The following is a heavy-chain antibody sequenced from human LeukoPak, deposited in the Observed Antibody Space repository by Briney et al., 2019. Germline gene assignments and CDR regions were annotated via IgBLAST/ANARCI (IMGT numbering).Heavy chain of an antibody. CDR1: GYTFTSYD. V-gene: IGHV1-8*01. Sequence: ASVKVSCKASGYTFTSYDINWVRQATGQGLDWMGWMNPNSGNTGYAQKFQGRVTMTRNTSLSTAYMELSRLRSEDTAVYYCASVAVAGIYYYYYYMDVWGKGTTVTVSS. J-gene: IGHJ6*03. CDR2: MNPNSGNT. CDR3: ASVAVAGIYYYYYYMDV. D-gene: IGHD6-19*01.